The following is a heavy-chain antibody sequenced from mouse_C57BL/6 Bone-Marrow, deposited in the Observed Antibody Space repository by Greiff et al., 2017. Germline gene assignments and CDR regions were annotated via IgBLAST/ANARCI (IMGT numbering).Heavy chain of an antibody. CDR1: GYSFTGYY. J-gene: IGHJ1*03. Sequence: EVQLQQSGPELVKPGASVKISCKASGYSFTGYYMNWVKQSPEKSLEWIGEINPSTGGTTYNQKFKAKATLTVDKSSSTAYMQLKSLTSEDSAVYYCARREVPHWYFDVWGTGTTVTVSS. CDR3: ARREVPHWYFDV. V-gene: IGHV1-42*01. D-gene: IGHD2-14*01. CDR2: INPSTGGT.